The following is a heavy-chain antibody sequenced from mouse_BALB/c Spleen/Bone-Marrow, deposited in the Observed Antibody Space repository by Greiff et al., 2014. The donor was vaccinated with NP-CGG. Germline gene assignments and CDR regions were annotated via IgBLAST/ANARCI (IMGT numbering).Heavy chain of an antibody. CDR2: IRNKANGYTT. D-gene: IGHD2-1*01. J-gene: IGHJ1*01. V-gene: IGHV7-3*02. CDR3: AREGVYYGNPYWYFDV. CDR1: GFTFTDYY. Sequence: EVQVVESGGGLVQPGGSLRLSCATSGFTFTDYYMSWVRQPPGKALEWLGFIRNKANGYTTEYSASVKGRFTISRDNSQSILYLQMNTLGAEDSATYYCAREGVYYGNPYWYFDVWGAGTTVTVSS.